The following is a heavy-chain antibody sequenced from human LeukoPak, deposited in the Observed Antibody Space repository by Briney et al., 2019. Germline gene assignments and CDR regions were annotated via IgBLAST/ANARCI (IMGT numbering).Heavy chain of an antibody. CDR2: IYPGDSDT. CDR3: ARLRFPEYSSRWYDY. J-gene: IGHJ4*02. V-gene: IGHV5-51*01. CDR1: GYSFTSYW. D-gene: IGHD6-13*01. Sequence: GESLKISCKGSGYSFTSYWSGWVRQLPGKGLESMGIIYPGDSDTRYSPSFQGPVTISADKSISTAYLQWSSLKASDTAMYYCARLRFPEYSSRWYDYWGQGTLVTVSS.